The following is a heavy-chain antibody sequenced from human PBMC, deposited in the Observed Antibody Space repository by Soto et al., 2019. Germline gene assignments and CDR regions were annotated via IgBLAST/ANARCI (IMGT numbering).Heavy chain of an antibody. V-gene: IGHV4-34*01. Sequence: SETLSLTCAVYGGSFSGYYWSWIRQPPGKGLEWIGEINHSGSTNYNPSLKSRVTISVDTSKNQFSLKLSSVTAADTAVYYCARGRYGDYVYWGQGTLVTVSS. J-gene: IGHJ4*02. CDR3: ARGRYGDYVY. CDR1: GGSFSGYY. CDR2: INHSGST. D-gene: IGHD4-17*01.